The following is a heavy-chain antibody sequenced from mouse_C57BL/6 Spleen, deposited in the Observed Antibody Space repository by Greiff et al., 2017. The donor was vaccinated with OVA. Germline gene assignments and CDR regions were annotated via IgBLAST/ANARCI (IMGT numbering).Heavy chain of an antibody. CDR2: IYPRSGNT. CDR3: ARTDYYAMDY. Sequence: QVQLQQSGAELARPGASVKLSCKASGYTFTSYGISWVKQRTGQGLEWIGEIYPRSGNTYYNEKFKGKATLTADKSSSTAYMELLSLTSEDSAFYFCARTDYYAMDYWGQGTSVTVSS. CDR1: GYTFTSYG. J-gene: IGHJ4*01. V-gene: IGHV1-81*01.